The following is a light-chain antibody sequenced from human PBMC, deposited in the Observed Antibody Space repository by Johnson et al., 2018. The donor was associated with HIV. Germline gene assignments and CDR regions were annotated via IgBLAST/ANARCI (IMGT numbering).Light chain of an antibody. CDR2: ENN. J-gene: IGLJ1*01. CDR3: GTWDSSLGTYV. Sequence: HSVLTQPPSVSAAPGQKVTISCSGSSSNIGNNYVSWYRQLPGTAPKLLIYENNKRPSGIPDRFSGSKSGPSATLDITGLQTGDEADYYCGTWDSSLGTYVFGTGAKVTVL. CDR1: SSNIGNNY. V-gene: IGLV1-51*02.